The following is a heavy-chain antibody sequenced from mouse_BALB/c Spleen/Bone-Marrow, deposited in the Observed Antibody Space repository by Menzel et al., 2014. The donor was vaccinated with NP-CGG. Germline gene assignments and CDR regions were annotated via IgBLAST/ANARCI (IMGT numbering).Heavy chain of an antibody. D-gene: IGHD2-2*01. Sequence: EVKLVESGGGLVKPGGSLKFSCAASGFAFSGYDMSWVRQTPEKRLEGVAYISSGGSNTYYPDTVKGRFTISRDNAKNTLYLQMNSLKSEDTAMYYCARQRGYAYAMDYWGHGISVTVSS. V-gene: IGHV5-12-1*01. CDR3: ARQRGYAYAMDY. J-gene: IGHJ4*01. CDR1: GFAFSGYD. CDR2: ISSGGSNT.